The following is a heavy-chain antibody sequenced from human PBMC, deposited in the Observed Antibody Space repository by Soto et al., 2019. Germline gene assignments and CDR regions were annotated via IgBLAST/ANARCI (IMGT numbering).Heavy chain of an antibody. J-gene: IGHJ4*02. CDR1: GFSFSTYW. V-gene: IGHV3-7*01. CDR2: ITEDGSVK. Sequence: GGSLRLSCAGSGFSFSTYWMIWVRQAPGKGLEYVADITEDGSVKQYVDSVKGRFTISRDNAKNSLSLQMNGLRVEDTAMYYCGRSISGWSRFDFWGQGILVTVSS. D-gene: IGHD6-19*01. CDR3: GRSISGWSRFDF.